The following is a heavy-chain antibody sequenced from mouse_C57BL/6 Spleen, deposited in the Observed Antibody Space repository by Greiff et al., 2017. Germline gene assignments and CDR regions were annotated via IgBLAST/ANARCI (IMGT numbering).Heavy chain of an antibody. CDR1: GYTFTSYW. D-gene: IGHD1-1*01. CDR3: AREGGGSWYFDV. Sequence: VQLQQPGAELVRPGSSVKLSCKASGYTFTSYWMHWVKQRPIQGLEWIGNIDPSDSETNYNQKFKDKATLTVDKSSSTAYMQLSSLTSEDTAVYYCAREGGGSWYFDVWGTGTTVTVSS. CDR2: IDPSDSET. J-gene: IGHJ1*03. V-gene: IGHV1-52*01.